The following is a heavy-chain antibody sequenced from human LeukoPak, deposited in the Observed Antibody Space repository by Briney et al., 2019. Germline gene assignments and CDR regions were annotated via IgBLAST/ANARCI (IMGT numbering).Heavy chain of an antibody. Sequence: SGGSLRLSCAASGFTFSSYAMSWVRQAPGEGLEWVSAISGSGGSTYYADSVKGRFTISRDNSKNTLYLQMNSLRAEDTAVYYCAKDRITIFGVTLDYWGQGTLVTVSS. CDR2: ISGSGGST. J-gene: IGHJ4*02. D-gene: IGHD3-3*01. V-gene: IGHV3-23*01. CDR1: GFTFSSYA. CDR3: AKDRITIFGVTLDY.